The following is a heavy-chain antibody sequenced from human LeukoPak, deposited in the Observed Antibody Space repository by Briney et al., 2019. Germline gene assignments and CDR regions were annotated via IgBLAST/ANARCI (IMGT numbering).Heavy chain of an antibody. CDR2: IYHSGST. Sequence: PSETLSLTCAVSGGSISSSNWWSWVRQPPGKGLEWIGEIYHSGSTNYNPSLKSRVTISVDTSKNQFSLKLSSVTAADTAVYYCARAPYGSGSYYPLWGQGTLVTVSS. J-gene: IGHJ4*02. D-gene: IGHD3-10*01. V-gene: IGHV4-4*02. CDR3: ARAPYGSGSYYPL. CDR1: GGSISSSNW.